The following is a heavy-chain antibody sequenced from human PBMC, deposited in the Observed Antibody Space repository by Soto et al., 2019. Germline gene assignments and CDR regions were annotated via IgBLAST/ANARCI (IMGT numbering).Heavy chain of an antibody. CDR3: ARTGAPRYYYGMDV. Sequence: ASVKVSCKASGYTFTSYGISWVRLAPGQGLEWMGWISAYNGNTNYAQKLQGRVTMPTDTSTSTVYMELRSLRSDDTAVYYCARTGAPRYYYGMDVWGQGTTVTVSS. D-gene: IGHD3-10*01. J-gene: IGHJ6*02. CDR2: ISAYNGNT. CDR1: GYTFTSYG. V-gene: IGHV1-18*01.